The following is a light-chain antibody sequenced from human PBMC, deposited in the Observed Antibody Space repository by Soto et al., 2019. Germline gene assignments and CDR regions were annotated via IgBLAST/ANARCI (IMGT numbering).Light chain of an antibody. J-gene: IGKJ4*01. V-gene: IGKV3D-15*01. CDR2: GAS. CDR1: XXVXSX. Sequence: EIVMTQSPATLSVSPGXXXXXXXXASXXVXSXXAWYQQKPGQAPRLLIYGASIRATGIPARFSGSGSGTEFTLTISSLQSEDFAVYYXQQYNNWPPLTFGGGTKVEIK. CDR3: QQYNNWPPLT.